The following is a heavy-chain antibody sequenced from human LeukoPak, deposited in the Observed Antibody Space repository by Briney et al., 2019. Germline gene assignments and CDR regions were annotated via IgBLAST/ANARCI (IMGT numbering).Heavy chain of an antibody. CDR1: GFTFSNFG. CDR2: ISDNGRRT. CDR3: ARGLVGYYAMDV. D-gene: IGHD3-10*01. Sequence: GGSLRLSCAASGFTFSNFGLNWVRQAPGKGLEWVAFISDNGRRTYYLESVEGLFTISRDDSKNTLYLQMNSLRVEDTAVYYCARGLVGYYAMDVWGQGTTVTVSS. V-gene: IGHV3-33*08. J-gene: IGHJ6*02.